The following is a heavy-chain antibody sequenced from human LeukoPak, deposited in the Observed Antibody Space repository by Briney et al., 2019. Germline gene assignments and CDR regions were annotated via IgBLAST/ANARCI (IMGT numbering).Heavy chain of an antibody. J-gene: IGHJ5*02. CDR1: GYSFTSYW. D-gene: IGHD2-2*01. Sequence: GESLKISCKGSGYSFTSYWIGWVRQMPGKGLEWMGIIYPGDSDTRYSPSSQGQGTISADKSISTPYLQWRSLKASDTAMYYCARAAVPAQYNWFDPWGQGTLVTVSS. V-gene: IGHV5-51*01. CDR3: ARAAVPAQYNWFDP. CDR2: IYPGDSDT.